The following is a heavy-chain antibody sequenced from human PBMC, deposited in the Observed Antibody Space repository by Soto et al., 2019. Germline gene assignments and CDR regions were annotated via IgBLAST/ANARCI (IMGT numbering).Heavy chain of an antibody. D-gene: IGHD6-19*01. CDR2: INAGNGNT. J-gene: IGHJ4*02. V-gene: IGHV1-3*01. CDR1: GYTFTSYA. CDR3: ASVGSGWYGGSYYFDY. Sequence: GASVKVSCKASGYTFTSYAMHWVRQAPGQRLEWMGWINAGNGNTKYSQKFQGRVTITRDTSASTAYMELSSLRSEDTAVYYCASVGSGWYGGSYYFDYWAREPWSPSPQ.